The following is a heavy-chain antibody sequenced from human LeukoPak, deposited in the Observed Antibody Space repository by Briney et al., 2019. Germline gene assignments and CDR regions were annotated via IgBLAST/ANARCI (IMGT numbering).Heavy chain of an antibody. CDR2: INPSGGST. Sequence: ASVKVSCKASGYTFTSYYMHWVRQAPGQGLEWMGIINPSGGSTSYAQKFQGRVTMTRDTSTRTVYMELSSLRSEDTAVYYCARVARYSSGWYRERYFQHWGQGTLVTVSS. CDR3: ARVARYSSGWYRERYFQH. D-gene: IGHD6-19*01. V-gene: IGHV1-46*01. CDR1: GYTFTSYY. J-gene: IGHJ1*01.